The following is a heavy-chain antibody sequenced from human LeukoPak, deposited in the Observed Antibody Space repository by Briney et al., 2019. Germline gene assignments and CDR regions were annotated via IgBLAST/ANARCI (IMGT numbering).Heavy chain of an antibody. V-gene: IGHV3-30*18. J-gene: IGHJ3*02. CDR2: ISYDGSNK. CDR1: GFTFSSYG. CDR3: AKAATNGNAFDI. D-gene: IGHD2-8*01. Sequence: GGSLRLSCAASGFTFSSYGMHWVRQAPGKGLEWVAVISYDGSNKYYADSVKGRFTISRDNSKNTLYLQMNSLRAEDTVVYYCAKAATNGNAFDIWGQGTMVTVSS.